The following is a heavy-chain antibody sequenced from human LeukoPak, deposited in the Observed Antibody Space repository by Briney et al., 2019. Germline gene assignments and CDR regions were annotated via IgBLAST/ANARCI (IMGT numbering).Heavy chain of an antibody. J-gene: IGHJ4*02. CDR2: ISSSSSYI. D-gene: IGHD4-17*01. Sequence: GGSLRLSCAASGFTFSSYSMNWVRQAPGKRLEWVSSISSSSSYIYYADSVKVRFTISRDNAKNSLYLQMNSLRAEDTAVYYCARDSYGDYSPWGQGTLVTVSS. CDR1: GFTFSSYS. V-gene: IGHV3-21*01. CDR3: ARDSYGDYSP.